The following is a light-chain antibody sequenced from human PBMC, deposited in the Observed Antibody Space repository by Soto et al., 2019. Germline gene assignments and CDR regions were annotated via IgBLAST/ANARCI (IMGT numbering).Light chain of an antibody. CDR3: QQYNNWPLT. CDR1: QSVSSN. Sequence: EIVMTQSPATLSVSPGERATLSCRASQSVSSNLAWYQQKPGQAPRLLIYGASTRATSIPARFSGSGSGTEFTLTITSLQSEDFAVYYCQQYNNWPLTVGQGTRVEIK. J-gene: IGKJ1*01. CDR2: GAS. V-gene: IGKV3-15*01.